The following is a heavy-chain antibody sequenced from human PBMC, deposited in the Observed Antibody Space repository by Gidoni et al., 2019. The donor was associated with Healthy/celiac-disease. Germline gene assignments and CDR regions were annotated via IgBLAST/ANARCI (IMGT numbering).Heavy chain of an antibody. CDR2: IWYDGSNK. D-gene: IGHD3-22*01. Sequence: QVQLVESGGGVVQPGRSLRLSCAASGFTLRSYGMHWVRQAPGKGLEWVAVIWYDGSNKYYADSVKGRFTISRDNSKNTLYLQMNSLRAEDTAVYYCARDPYYYDSSGYYNVYYYYGMDVWGQGTTVTVSS. CDR1: GFTLRSYG. J-gene: IGHJ6*02. CDR3: ARDPYYYDSSGYYNVYYYYGMDV. V-gene: IGHV3-33*08.